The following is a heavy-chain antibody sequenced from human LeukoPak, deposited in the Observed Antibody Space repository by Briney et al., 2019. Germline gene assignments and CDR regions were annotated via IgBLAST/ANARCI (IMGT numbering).Heavy chain of an antibody. J-gene: IGHJ6*02. D-gene: IGHD3-10*01. CDR2: LYSGETT. CDR3: ARLGSYYDMDV. CDR1: GFTVSSKY. V-gene: IGHV3-53*01. Sequence: PGGSLRLSCAASGFTVSSKYMSWARQAPGKGLEWVSLLYSGETTYYADSVKGRFTISRDNSKNTLYLQMNSLRAEDTAVYYCARLGSYYDMDVWGPGTTVTVSS.